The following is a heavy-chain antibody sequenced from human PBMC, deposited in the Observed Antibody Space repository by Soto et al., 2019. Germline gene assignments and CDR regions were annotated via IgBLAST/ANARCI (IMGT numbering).Heavy chain of an antibody. CDR3: ATSRYITMIAWGGAFDI. J-gene: IGHJ3*02. Sequence: SETLSLTCAVSGYSISSGYYWGWIRQPPGKGLEWIGSIYHSGSTYYNPSLKSRVTISVDTSKNQFSLKLSSVTAADTAVYYCATSRYITMIAWGGAFDIWGQGTMVTVSS. CDR1: GYSISSGYY. CDR2: IYHSGST. D-gene: IGHD3-22*01. V-gene: IGHV4-38-2*01.